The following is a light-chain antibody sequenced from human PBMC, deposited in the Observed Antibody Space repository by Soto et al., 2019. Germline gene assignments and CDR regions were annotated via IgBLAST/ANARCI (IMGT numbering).Light chain of an antibody. Sequence: DIQLTQSPSFLSASVGDRVTITCRASQGISNYLAWFQKKPGKAPKLLIFAASTLQSGVPSRFSGSGSGTDFTLTIASLQPEDFATDSCQEIDSYPWTFGQGTKVEIK. CDR3: QEIDSYPWT. V-gene: IGKV1-9*01. CDR2: AAS. CDR1: QGISNY. J-gene: IGKJ1*01.